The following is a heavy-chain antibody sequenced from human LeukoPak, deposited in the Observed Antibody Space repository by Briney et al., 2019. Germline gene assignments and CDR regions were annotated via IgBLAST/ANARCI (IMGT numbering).Heavy chain of an antibody. CDR3: ARESLTSSGYGDLWAFDY. J-gene: IGHJ4*02. CDR2: INHSGST. CDR1: GGSFSGYY. Sequence: SETLSLTCAVYGGSFSGYYWSWIRQPPGKGLEWIGEINHSGSTNYNPSLKSRVTISVDTSKNQFSLKLSSVTAADTAVYYCARESLTSSGYGDLWAFDYWGQGTLVTVSS. V-gene: IGHV4-34*01. D-gene: IGHD4-17*01.